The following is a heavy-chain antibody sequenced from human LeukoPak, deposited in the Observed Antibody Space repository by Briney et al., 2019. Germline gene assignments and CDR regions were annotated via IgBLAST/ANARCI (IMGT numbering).Heavy chain of an antibody. J-gene: IGHJ4*02. CDR3: ASHWGGY. CDR2: IKGDGIST. CDR1: GFDFSSNW. V-gene: IGHV3-74*01. Sequence: GGSLRLSCAASGFDFSSNWMHWVRHAPGQGLVWVSRIKGDGISTNYADSVKGRFTISRDIAKNTLYLQMNSLRAEDTGVYYCASHWGGYWGQGTLVTVSS. D-gene: IGHD3-16*01.